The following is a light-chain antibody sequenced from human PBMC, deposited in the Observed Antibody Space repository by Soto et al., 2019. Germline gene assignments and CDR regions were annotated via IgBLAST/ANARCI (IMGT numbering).Light chain of an antibody. Sequence: EIVLTHSPATLSLSPGERATLSCRAPQSVSTFLAWYQQKPGQAPRLLIYDASKRATGITTRFRGSGSGTDFTLTISSLEPEDFAVYDGQQRINWPLTFGGGTKVEIK. J-gene: IGKJ4*01. CDR3: QQRINWPLT. CDR2: DAS. V-gene: IGKV3-11*01. CDR1: QSVSTF.